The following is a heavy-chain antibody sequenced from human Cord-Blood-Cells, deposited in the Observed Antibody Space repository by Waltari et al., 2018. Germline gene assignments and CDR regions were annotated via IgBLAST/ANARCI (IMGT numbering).Heavy chain of an antibody. J-gene: IGHJ5*02. CDR1: GGSISSSSYY. V-gene: IGHV4-39*01. CDR3: ARRVRDGHYNWFDP. CDR2: IYYSGST. Sequence: QLQLQESGPGLVKPSETLSLTCTVPGGSISSSSYYWGWIRQPPGKGLEWIGRIYYSGSTYYNPSLKSRVTISVDTSKNQFSLKLSSVTAADTAVYYCARRVRDGHYNWFDPWGQGTLVTVSS.